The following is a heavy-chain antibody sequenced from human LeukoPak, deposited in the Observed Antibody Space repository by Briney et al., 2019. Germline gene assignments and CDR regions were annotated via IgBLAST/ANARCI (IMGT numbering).Heavy chain of an antibody. CDR1: GGSISSYY. CDR3: ARRLPVAGTDDAFDI. D-gene: IGHD6-19*01. CDR2: IYTSGST. J-gene: IGHJ3*02. V-gene: IGHV4-4*07. Sequence: KSSETLSLTCTVSGGSISSYYWSWIRQPAGKGLEWIGRIYTSGSTNYNPSLKSRVTMSVDTSKNQFSLKLSSATAADTAVYYCARRLPVAGTDDAFDIWGQGTMVTVSS.